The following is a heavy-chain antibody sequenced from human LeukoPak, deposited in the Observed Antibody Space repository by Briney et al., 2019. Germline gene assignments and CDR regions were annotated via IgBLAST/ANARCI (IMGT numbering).Heavy chain of an antibody. CDR2: IYYSGST. Sequence: SETLSLTCTVSGGSIGSYYWSWIRQPPGKGLEWIGYIYYSGSTNYNPSLKSRVTISVDTSKNQFSLKLSSVTAADTAVYYCAILIAATTVDYWGQGTLVTVSS. V-gene: IGHV4-59*08. J-gene: IGHJ4*02. CDR3: AILIAATTVDY. D-gene: IGHD6-13*01. CDR1: GGSIGSYY.